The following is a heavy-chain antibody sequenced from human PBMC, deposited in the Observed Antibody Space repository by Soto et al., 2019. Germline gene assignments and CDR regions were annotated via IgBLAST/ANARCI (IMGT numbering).Heavy chain of an antibody. CDR3: ARLRWEPEKKYFDP. CDR2: IYHSGNT. V-gene: IGHV4-30-4*01. CDR1: GGSISSADHY. Sequence: SGTLSLTWSVSGGSISSADHYWTWIRQPPGKDLESMGYIYHSGNTHYNPSLKSRITISIDTSTNRFSLNLTSLTAADPSVYFCARLRWEPEKKYFDPWGEGALVTVSS. J-gene: IGHJ5*02. D-gene: IGHD1-26*01.